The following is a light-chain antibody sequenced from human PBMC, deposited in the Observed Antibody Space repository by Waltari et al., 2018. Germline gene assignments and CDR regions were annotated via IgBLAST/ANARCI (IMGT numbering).Light chain of an antibody. CDR2: AVS. J-gene: IGLJ2*01. V-gene: IGLV2-8*01. Sequence: QSVLTQPRSASGSPGQSVTISCTGTRSDVGGYNYVSWYQQHPGQAPKLMIYAVSKRPSGGPDLFSGSKSGNPASLTVSGLQAEDQADYYFSSDAGSNHLVFGGGTKLTV. CDR1: RSDVGGYNY. CDR3: SSDAGSNHLV.